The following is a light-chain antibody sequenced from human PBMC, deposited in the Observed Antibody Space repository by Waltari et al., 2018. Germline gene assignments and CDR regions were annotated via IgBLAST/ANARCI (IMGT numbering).Light chain of an antibody. Sequence: ETVLTQSPGTLSLSPGERASLSCRASQSVTGSYITWYQQRPGQAPRLLIYGASNRATGIPDRFSGSRSGTEFTLTISRLERDDFAVYYCQQYGDSRETFGQGTKVEIK. CDR2: GAS. V-gene: IGKV3-20*01. CDR1: QSVTGSY. CDR3: QQYGDSRET. J-gene: IGKJ1*01.